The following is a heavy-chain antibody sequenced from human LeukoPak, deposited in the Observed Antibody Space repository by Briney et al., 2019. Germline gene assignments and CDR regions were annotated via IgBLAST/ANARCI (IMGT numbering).Heavy chain of an antibody. Sequence: GGSLRLSCAASGFSFSNYAMSWVRQAPGKGLEWVSAISGSGGSTYYADSVKGRFTISRDNSKNTLYLQMNSLRAEDTAVYYCAKTREYSSSSPPDYWGQGTLVTVSS. V-gene: IGHV3-23*01. CDR2: ISGSGGST. D-gene: IGHD6-6*01. CDR1: GFSFSNYA. CDR3: AKTREYSSSSPPDY. J-gene: IGHJ4*02.